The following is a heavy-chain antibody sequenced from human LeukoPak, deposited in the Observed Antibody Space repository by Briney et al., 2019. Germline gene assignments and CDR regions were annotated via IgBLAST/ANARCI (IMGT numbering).Heavy chain of an antibody. CDR1: GYTFISYA. D-gene: IGHD3-22*01. V-gene: IGHV1-3*03. Sequence: ASVKVSCKSSGYTFISYAMHWVRQAPGQRLEWMGWMNAGNGNTKYSQKFQGRVTITRDTSASTAYMELSSLKSEDMAVYYCAREGIVIRGYFDYWGQGTLVTVSS. CDR3: AREGIVIRGYFDY. J-gene: IGHJ4*02. CDR2: MNAGNGNT.